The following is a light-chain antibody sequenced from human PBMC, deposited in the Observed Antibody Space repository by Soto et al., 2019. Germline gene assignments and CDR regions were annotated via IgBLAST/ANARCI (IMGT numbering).Light chain of an antibody. CDR3: QQYNNLWT. Sequence: EMVLTQSPATLSVSPGERATLSCRASQSVSSNLAWYQQKPGQAPRLLIYGVSTRATGIPARFSGSGSGTEFTLTISSLQSEDFAVYYCQQYNNLWTFGQGTKVEIK. V-gene: IGKV3-15*01. CDR2: GVS. J-gene: IGKJ1*01. CDR1: QSVSSN.